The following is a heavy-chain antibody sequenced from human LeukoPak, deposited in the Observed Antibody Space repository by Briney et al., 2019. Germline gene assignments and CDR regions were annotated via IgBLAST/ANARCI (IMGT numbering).Heavy chain of an antibody. CDR1: GFTFDDYV. CDR3: ARVGGSSGWEDWYFDL. Sequence: PGGSLRLSCTASGFTFDDYVMSWGRQTPGEGLEWVSGINWNGASTVYADSVKGRFTISRDNSKNTLYLQMGSLRAEDMAVYYCARVGGSSGWEDWYFDLWGRGTPVTVSS. D-gene: IGHD6-19*01. CDR2: INWNGAST. J-gene: IGHJ2*01. V-gene: IGHV3-20*04.